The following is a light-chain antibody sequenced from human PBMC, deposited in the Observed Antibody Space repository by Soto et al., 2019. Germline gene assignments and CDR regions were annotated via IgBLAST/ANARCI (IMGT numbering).Light chain of an antibody. CDR1: RSIGTY. Sequence: DIQMTQSPSSLSASVGDRVTITCRASRSIGTYLNWYQLKPGKAPKVLIYAVSSLQSGVPSRFSGSRSGTDFTLTISSLQPEDDATYYCQQCYSTSVTFGQGTKVEI. CDR3: QQCYSTSVT. V-gene: IGKV1-39*01. J-gene: IGKJ1*01. CDR2: AVS.